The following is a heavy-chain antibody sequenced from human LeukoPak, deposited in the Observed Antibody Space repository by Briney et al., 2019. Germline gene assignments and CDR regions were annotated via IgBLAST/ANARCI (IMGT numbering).Heavy chain of an antibody. V-gene: IGHV4-59*01. CDR1: GGSISSYY. CDR2: IYYSGST. D-gene: IGHD5-24*01. Sequence: PSETLSLTXTVSGGSISSYYWSWIWQPPGKGLEWIGYIYYSGSTNYNPSLKSRVTISVDTSKNQFSLKLSSVTAADTAVYYCARETMATMTDWGQGTLVTVSS. CDR3: ARETMATMTD. J-gene: IGHJ4*02.